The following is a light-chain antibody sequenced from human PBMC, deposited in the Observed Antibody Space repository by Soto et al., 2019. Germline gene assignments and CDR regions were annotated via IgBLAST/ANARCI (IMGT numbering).Light chain of an antibody. V-gene: IGKV1-39*01. CDR1: QSISNY. J-gene: IGKJ1*01. CDR3: QQSYNTPRT. Sequence: DIQMTQSPSSLSASVGDRVTITCRASQSISNYLNWYQQKPGKAPKLLIYAASSLQSGVPSRFSGSGSGTDFTLTISSLQPEDFATYYCQQSYNTPRTFGKGTKV. CDR2: AAS.